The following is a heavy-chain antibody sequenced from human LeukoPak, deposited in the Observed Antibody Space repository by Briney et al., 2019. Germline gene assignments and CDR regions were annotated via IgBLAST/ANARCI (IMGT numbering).Heavy chain of an antibody. CDR1: GGSISSYY. J-gene: IGHJ4*02. CDR2: IYYSGST. D-gene: IGHD4-17*01. Sequence: PSETLSLTCTVSGGSISSYYWSWIRQPPGKGLAWIGYIYYSGSTNYNPSLKSRVTISVDTSKNQFSLKLSSVTAADTAVYYCARALDYGDYGIDYWGQGTLVTVSS. CDR3: ARALDYGDYGIDY. V-gene: IGHV4-59*01.